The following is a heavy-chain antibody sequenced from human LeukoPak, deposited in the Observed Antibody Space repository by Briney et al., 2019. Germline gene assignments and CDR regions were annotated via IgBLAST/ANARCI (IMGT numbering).Heavy chain of an antibody. V-gene: IGHV5-51*01. J-gene: IGHJ5*02. CDR2: IYPGDSDT. CDR3: AIQLGATSPTWFDP. Sequence: GESLKISCEGSGYSFTSYWIAWVRQMPGKGLEWMGVIYPGDSDTRYSPSFQGQVTISADKSISTAYLQWSSLKASDTAMYYCAIQLGATSPTWFDPWGQGTLVTVSS. D-gene: IGHD1-26*01. CDR1: GYSFTSYW.